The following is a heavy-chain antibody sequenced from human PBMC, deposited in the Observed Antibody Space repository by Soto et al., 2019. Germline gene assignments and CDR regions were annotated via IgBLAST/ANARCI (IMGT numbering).Heavy chain of an antibody. D-gene: IGHD5-18*01. CDR1: GGSISSTSYY. J-gene: IGHJ4*02. Sequence: SETLSLTCTVSGGSISSTSYYWGWIRQPPGKGLEWIGSIYYSGSTYYNPSLKSRVTISADTSKNQFSLKLSSVTAADTAVYYCARGYSYGYFDYWGQGTLVTVS. CDR3: ARGYSYGYFDY. V-gene: IGHV4-39*01. CDR2: IYYSGST.